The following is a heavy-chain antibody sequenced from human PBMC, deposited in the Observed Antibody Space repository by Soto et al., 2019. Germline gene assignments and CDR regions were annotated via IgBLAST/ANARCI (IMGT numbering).Heavy chain of an antibody. CDR3: ARATGYYHTSGSDS. V-gene: IGHV3-11*06. CDR2: ISSNSNYK. J-gene: IGHJ4*02. Sequence: QVQLVESGGGLVKPGGSLRLSCAASGFTFSDYYISWIRQAPGKGLEWISYISSNSNYKNHADSVRSRFTISRDNAKNSLYLQMNGLRAEDTAVYYCARATGYYHTSGSDSWGQGTLVTVSS. CDR1: GFTFSDYY. D-gene: IGHD3-22*01.